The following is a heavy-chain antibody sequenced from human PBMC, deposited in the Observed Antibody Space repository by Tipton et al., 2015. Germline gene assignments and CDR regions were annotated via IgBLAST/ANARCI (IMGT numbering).Heavy chain of an antibody. V-gene: IGHV4-4*07. CDR2: VSTSGST. CDR1: GGSISGSH. Sequence: TLSLTCTVSGGSISGSHWYWFRQPAGKGLEWIGGVSTSGSTNYNSSLKSRVTTSVDTSKNQFSLRLSSVTAADMAVYYCARDPRDGYGHFDSWGQGILVTVSS. D-gene: IGHD5-18*01. CDR3: ARDPRDGYGHFDS. J-gene: IGHJ4*01.